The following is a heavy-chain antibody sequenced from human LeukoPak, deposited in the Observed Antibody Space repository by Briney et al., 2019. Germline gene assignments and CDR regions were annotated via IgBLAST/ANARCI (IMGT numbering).Heavy chain of an antibody. CDR1: GGSISSYY. D-gene: IGHD6-19*01. J-gene: IGHJ4*02. Sequence: PSETLSLTCTVSGGSISSYYWSWIRQPPGKGLEWIGYIYYSGSTNYNPSLKSRVTISVDTSKNQFSLRLSSVTAADTAVYYCAGGQGWLADYWGQGTLVTVSS. CDR2: IYYSGST. CDR3: AGGQGWLADY. V-gene: IGHV4-59*08.